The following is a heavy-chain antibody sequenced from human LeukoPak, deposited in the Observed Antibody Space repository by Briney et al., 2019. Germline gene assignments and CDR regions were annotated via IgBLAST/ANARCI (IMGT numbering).Heavy chain of an antibody. CDR2: IGTEDDT. V-gene: IGHV3-13*01. D-gene: IGHD2-8*02. CDR3: ARGRFVLVPSLERWYFDL. J-gene: IGHJ2*01. Sequence: GGSLRLSCTASGFTLRNYDMHWVRQTTEKGLEWVSGIGTEDDTFYPDSVKGRFTISRESAKNSFYLQMNSLRAGDTAVYYCARGRFVLVPSLERWYFDLWGRGTLVTVSS. CDR1: GFTLRNYD.